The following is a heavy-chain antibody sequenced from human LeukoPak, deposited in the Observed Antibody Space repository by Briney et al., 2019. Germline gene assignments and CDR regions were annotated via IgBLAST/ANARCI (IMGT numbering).Heavy chain of an antibody. Sequence: GGSRRLSCAASGFDFRNYAMTWVRQAPGKGLEWVSGISNGGVATYYADSVKGRFTVSRDTSKNTLSLQMNSLRADDTAIYYCAKGPDKYCTAGSCYGASCGQGTQVTVSS. CDR3: AKGPDKYCTAGSCYGAS. CDR2: ISNGGVAT. J-gene: IGHJ5*02. CDR1: GFDFRNYA. D-gene: IGHD2-15*01. V-gene: IGHV3-23*01.